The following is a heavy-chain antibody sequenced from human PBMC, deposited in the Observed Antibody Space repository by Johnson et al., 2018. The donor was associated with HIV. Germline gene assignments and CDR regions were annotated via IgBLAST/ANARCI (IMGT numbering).Heavy chain of an antibody. CDR3: ARDRDYYDTSGYHVWGGGFGI. J-gene: IGHJ3*02. V-gene: IGHV3-33*01. Sequence: QVQLVESGGGVVQPGRSLRLSCAASGFTFSSYGMHWVRQAPGKGLEWVAVIWYDASNKYYADSVRGRFTISRNKSNNTLYLQIDRLTNEDTGVYYCARDRDYYDTSGYHVWGGGFGIWGLGTMVTVSS. CDR2: IWYDASNK. D-gene: IGHD3-22*01. CDR1: GFTFSSYG.